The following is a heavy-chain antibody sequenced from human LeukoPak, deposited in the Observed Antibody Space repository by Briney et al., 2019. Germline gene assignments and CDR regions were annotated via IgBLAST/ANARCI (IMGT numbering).Heavy chain of an antibody. J-gene: IGHJ6*02. V-gene: IGHV1-2*06. CDR2: VNPKSGGT. CDR3: ARLSYVPATLYYYGVDV. D-gene: IGHD3-16*01. CDR1: GYTFSGFY. Sequence: ASVTVSCTASGYTFSGFYIHWIRQAPGQGLEWMGRVNPKSGGTRYALRFQGRVTMTRDTSISTAYMELSGLRSDDTAVYYCARLSYVPATLYYYGVDVWGQGTTVTVSS.